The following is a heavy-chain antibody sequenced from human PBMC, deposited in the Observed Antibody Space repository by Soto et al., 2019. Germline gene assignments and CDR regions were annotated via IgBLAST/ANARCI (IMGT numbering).Heavy chain of an antibody. J-gene: IGHJ4*02. CDR3: ARDLDSSSPLEY. D-gene: IGHD6-6*01. Sequence: SLRLSCAASGFTFSSYAMHWVRQAPGKGLEWVAVISYDGSNKYYADSVKGRFTISRDNSKNTLYLQMNSLRAEDTAVYYCARDLDSSSPLEYWGQGTLVTVSS. CDR1: GFTFSSYA. V-gene: IGHV3-30-3*01. CDR2: ISYDGSNK.